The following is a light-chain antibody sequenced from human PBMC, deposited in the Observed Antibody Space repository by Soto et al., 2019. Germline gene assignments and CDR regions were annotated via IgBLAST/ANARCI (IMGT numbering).Light chain of an antibody. CDR3: QQCKTFPFT. J-gene: IGKJ3*01. CDR2: TVS. V-gene: IGKV1-12*01. Sequence: IQMTQSPSSVSASVGDTVTLSCQTSHGVSGWLAWYQQKPGKAPTLLIYTVSNLQSGVPSRFSGSGSGADFSLNISNPQPEDFATYFCQQCKTFPFTFGPGTKVEVK. CDR1: HGVSGW.